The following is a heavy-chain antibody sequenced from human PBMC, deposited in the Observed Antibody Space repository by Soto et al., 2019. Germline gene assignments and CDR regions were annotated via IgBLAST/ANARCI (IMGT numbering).Heavy chain of an antibody. CDR2: IIPILGIA. J-gene: IGHJ6*02. CDR1: GGTFSSYT. CDR3: ARAPDFTYYYYYGMDV. Sequence: QVQLVQSGAEVKKPGSSVKVSCKASGGTFSSYTISWVRQAPGQGLEWMGRIIPILGIANYAQKFQGRVTITADKSTSXAYMELSSLRSEDTAVYYCARAPDFTYYYYYGMDVWGQGTTVTVSS. V-gene: IGHV1-69*02.